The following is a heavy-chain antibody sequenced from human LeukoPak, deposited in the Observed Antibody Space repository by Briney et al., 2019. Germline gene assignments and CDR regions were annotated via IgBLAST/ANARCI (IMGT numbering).Heavy chain of an antibody. CDR2: IYHSGST. J-gene: IGHJ2*01. Sequence: PSETLSLTCTVSGGSISSGGYYWSWIRQPPGKGLEWIGYIYHSGSTYYNPSLKSRVTISVDRSKNQFSLKLSSVTAADTAVYYCARPTLELELPTGYFDLWGRGTLVTVSS. V-gene: IGHV4-30-2*01. CDR1: GGSISSGGYY. CDR3: ARPTLELELPTGYFDL. D-gene: IGHD1-7*01.